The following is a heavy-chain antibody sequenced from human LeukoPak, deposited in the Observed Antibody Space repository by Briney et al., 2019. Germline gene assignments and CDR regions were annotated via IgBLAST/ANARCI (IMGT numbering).Heavy chain of an antibody. V-gene: IGHV3-30*04. CDR3: AREVITFGYNYGMDV. CDR2: ISYDGSSK. D-gene: IGHD3-16*01. Sequence: GGSLRLSCAASGFTFSSYIMHWVRQAPGKGLEWVTFISYDGSSKYFADSVKGRFTISRDNSKKTLYLQMNSLMPEDTAVYYCAREVITFGYNYGMDVWGQGTTVTVSS. J-gene: IGHJ6*02. CDR1: GFTFSSYI.